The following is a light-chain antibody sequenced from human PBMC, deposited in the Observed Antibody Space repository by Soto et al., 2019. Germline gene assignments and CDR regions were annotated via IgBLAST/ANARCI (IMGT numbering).Light chain of an antibody. V-gene: IGKV3-20*01. J-gene: IGKJ4*01. Sequence: EIVLTQSPGTLSLSPGERATLSCRASQSVSSSYLAWYQQKPGQAPRLLIYGASSRATGIPDRFSGSGSGTDFTLTISRLEPEDFAVYYCQQYGSSPQVFGGGTKVEIK. CDR1: QSVSSSY. CDR3: QQYGSSPQV. CDR2: GAS.